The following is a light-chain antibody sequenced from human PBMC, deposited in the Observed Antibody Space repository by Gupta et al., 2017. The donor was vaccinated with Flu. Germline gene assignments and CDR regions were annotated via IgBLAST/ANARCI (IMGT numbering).Light chain of an antibody. CDR3: QQYDSPPIT. Sequence: VRIHAAYWLAVFLCERASIHCMPSQCVSYKSKNRNYLAWYQQKPGQPPQLLIYWASSRDSGVPDRFSGSGSGTDFTLTISILHAEDVAVYYCQQYDSPPITFGRGTKLDIK. CDR2: WAS. J-gene: IGKJ4*01. CDR1: QCVSYKSKNRNY. V-gene: IGKV4-1*01.